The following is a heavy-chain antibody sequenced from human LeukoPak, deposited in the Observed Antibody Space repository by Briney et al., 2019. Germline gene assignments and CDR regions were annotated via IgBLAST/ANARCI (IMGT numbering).Heavy chain of an antibody. V-gene: IGHV4-59*08. CDR1: GGSIGNYY. Sequence: SETLSLTCTVSGGSIGNYYWSWIRQPPGKGLEWIGYIYYTESTPYNPSLKSRVTMLVDTSKNQFSLKLRSVTAADTAVYYCARHFRPGQSSAYFEMWGQGTMVTVSS. D-gene: IGHD6-19*01. CDR2: IYYTEST. J-gene: IGHJ3*02. CDR3: ARHFRPGQSSAYFEM.